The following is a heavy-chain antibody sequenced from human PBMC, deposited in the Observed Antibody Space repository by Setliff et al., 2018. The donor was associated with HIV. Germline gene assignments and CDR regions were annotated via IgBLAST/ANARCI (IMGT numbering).Heavy chain of an antibody. J-gene: IGHJ5*02. Sequence: GASVKVSCKASGYTFASYYMNWVRQAPGQGLEWMGRINPNSGGTNYAQKFQGRVTITADESTSTAYMELSSLRSEDTAVYYCARMNYNGSGTYSNWFDPWGQGTLVTVSS. CDR3: ARMNYNGSGTYSNWFDP. V-gene: IGHV1-2*06. D-gene: IGHD3-10*01. CDR1: GYTFASYY. CDR2: INPNSGGT.